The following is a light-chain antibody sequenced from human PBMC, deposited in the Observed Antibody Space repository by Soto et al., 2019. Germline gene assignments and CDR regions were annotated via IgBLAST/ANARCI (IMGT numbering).Light chain of an antibody. CDR2: EVT. CDR3: SSYTSSSLCV. V-gene: IGLV2-14*01. J-gene: IGLJ1*01. Sequence: QSVLTQPASVSGSPGQSITISCTGTSSDIGGYDYVSWYQQHPGKAPKVMIFEVTNRPSGVSDRFSGSKSGNTASLTISGLQAEDEADYYCSSYTSSSLCVFGTGTKVTVL. CDR1: SSDIGGYDY.